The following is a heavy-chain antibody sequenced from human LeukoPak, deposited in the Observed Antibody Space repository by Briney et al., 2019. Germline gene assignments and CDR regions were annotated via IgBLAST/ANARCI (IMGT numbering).Heavy chain of an antibody. V-gene: IGHV3-20*04. J-gene: IGHJ4*02. CDR2: INWNGGST. D-gene: IGHD6-19*01. CDR3: ARVFSSGWYGGFDY. CDR1: GFIFSNAW. Sequence: PGGSLRLSCTASGFIFSNAWMSWVRQAPGKGLEWVSGINWNGGSTGYADSVKGRFTISRDNAKNSLYLQMNSLRAEDTALYYCARVFSSGWYGGFDYWGQGTLVTVSS.